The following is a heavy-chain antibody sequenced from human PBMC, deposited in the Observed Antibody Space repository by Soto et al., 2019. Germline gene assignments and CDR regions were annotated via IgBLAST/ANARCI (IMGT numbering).Heavy chain of an antibody. V-gene: IGHV4-4*07. CDR3: ARFGSSGRAFDI. CDR2: IYTGGST. CDR1: GGSISSYY. D-gene: IGHD1-26*01. J-gene: IGHJ3*02. Sequence: ETLSLTCTVSGGSISSYYWSWIRQPAGKGLEWIGRIYTGGSTNYNPSLKSRVTMSVDTSKNQFSLKLSSVTAADTAVYYCARFGSSGRAFDIWGQGTMVTVSS.